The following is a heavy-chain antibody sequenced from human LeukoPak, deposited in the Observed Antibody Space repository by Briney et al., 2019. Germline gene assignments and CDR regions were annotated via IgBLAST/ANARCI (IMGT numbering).Heavy chain of an antibody. Sequence: ASVKVSCKASGYTFTDYYMHWVRQAPGQGFEWMGWSNPNSGDTNYAQKFQGRVTMTRDTSISTAYMELSRLRSDDTAVYYCARAYCSGGSCYSRWFDPWGQGTLVTVSS. D-gene: IGHD2-15*01. CDR2: SNPNSGDT. CDR1: GYTFTDYY. V-gene: IGHV1-2*02. CDR3: ARAYCSGGSCYSRWFDP. J-gene: IGHJ5*02.